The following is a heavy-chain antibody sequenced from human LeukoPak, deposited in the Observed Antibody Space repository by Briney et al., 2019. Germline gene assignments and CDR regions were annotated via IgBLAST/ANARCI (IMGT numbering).Heavy chain of an antibody. V-gene: IGHV1-69*13. D-gene: IGHD2-2*01. Sequence: ASVKVSCKASGGTFSSYAISWVRQAPGQGLEWMGGIIPIFGTANYAQKLQGRVTITADESTNTAYMELSSLRSEDTAVYYCARGGCSGTSCYEGGAYYSYYCYMDVWGKGTTVTVSS. CDR2: IIPIFGTA. CDR3: ARGGCSGTSCYEGGAYYSYYCYMDV. J-gene: IGHJ6*03. CDR1: GGTFSSYA.